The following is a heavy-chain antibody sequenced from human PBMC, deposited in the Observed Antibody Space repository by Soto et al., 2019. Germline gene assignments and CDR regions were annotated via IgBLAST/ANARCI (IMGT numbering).Heavy chain of an antibody. D-gene: IGHD2-15*01. J-gene: IGHJ4*02. V-gene: IGHV4-59*08. Sequence: SETLSLTCTVSGGSISSYYWSWIRQPPGKGLEWIGYIYYSGSTNYNPSLKSRVTISVDTSKNQFSLKLSSVTAADTAVYYCASGGGYCSGGSCYTPWYWGQGTLVPVSS. CDR3: ASGGGYCSGGSCYTPWY. CDR2: IYYSGST. CDR1: GGSISSYY.